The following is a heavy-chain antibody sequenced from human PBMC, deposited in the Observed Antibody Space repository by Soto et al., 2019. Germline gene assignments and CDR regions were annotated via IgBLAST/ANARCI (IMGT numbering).Heavy chain of an antibody. J-gene: IGHJ5*02. V-gene: IGHV5-10-1*01. Sequence: PGESLKISCKGSGYSFTSYWISWVRQMPGKGLEWMGRIDPSDSYTNYSPSFQGHVTISADKSISTAYLQWSSLKASDTAMYYCARLESSGWYFERGDNWFDPWGRGTLVTVSS. CDR3: ARLESSGWYFERGDNWFDP. CDR1: GYSFTSYW. CDR2: IDPSDSYT. D-gene: IGHD6-19*01.